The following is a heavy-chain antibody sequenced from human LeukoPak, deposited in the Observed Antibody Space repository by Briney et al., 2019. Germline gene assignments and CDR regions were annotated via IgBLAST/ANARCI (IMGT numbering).Heavy chain of an antibody. J-gene: IGHJ4*02. V-gene: IGHV4-59*01. D-gene: IGHD3-3*01. Sequence: SETLSLTCTVSGGSISSYYWSWIRQPPGKRLEWIGHIYYSGSTNYNPSLKCRVTISVDTSKNQFSPKLSSVTAADTAVYYCASRSSIWSGYQDTLYYFDSWGQGTLVTVSS. CDR2: IYYSGST. CDR1: GGSISSYY. CDR3: ASRSSIWSGYQDTLYYFDS.